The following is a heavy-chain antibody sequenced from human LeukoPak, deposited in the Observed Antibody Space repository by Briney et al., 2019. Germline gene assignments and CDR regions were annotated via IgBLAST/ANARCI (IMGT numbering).Heavy chain of an antibody. CDR1: GFTFSSYE. D-gene: IGHD4-17*01. CDR3: ARGGDYVTNGWFDP. V-gene: IGHV3-7*01. CDR2: IKQDGSEK. Sequence: PGGSLRLSCAASGFTFSSYEMNWVRQAPGKGLEWVANIKQDGSEKYYVDSVKGRFTISRDNAKNSLYLQMNSLRAEDTAVYYCARGGDYVTNGWFDPWGQGTLVTVSS. J-gene: IGHJ5*02.